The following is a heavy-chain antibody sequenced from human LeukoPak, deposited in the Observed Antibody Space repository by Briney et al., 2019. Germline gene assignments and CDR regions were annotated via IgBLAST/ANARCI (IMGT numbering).Heavy chain of an antibody. CDR1: GGSISSYD. V-gene: IGHV4-59*01. D-gene: IGHD3-10*01. CDR3: ARAPLSYYYGSGSYVGAYDY. Sequence: SETLSLTCSASGGSISSYDWSWIRQPPGKGLEWIGSIYYSGSTNYNPSLKSRVTISVDMSKNQFSLKLSSVTAADTAVYYCARAPLSYYYGSGSYVGAYDYWGQGTLVTVSS. J-gene: IGHJ4*02. CDR2: IYYSGST.